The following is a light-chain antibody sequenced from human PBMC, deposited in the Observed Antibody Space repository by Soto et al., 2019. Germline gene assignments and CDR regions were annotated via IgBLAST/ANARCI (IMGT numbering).Light chain of an antibody. CDR1: QSLVHSDGNTY. CDR3: MQVTQFPRVT. Sequence: DIVLTQTPHSSPVTLGQPASISCRSSQSLVHSDGNTYLSWLHQRPGQPPRLLIYKTSHRFSGVPDRFSGSGAGTDFTLEISRVEPEDVGVYFCMQVTQFPRVTFGPGTTVDIK. V-gene: IGKV2-24*01. J-gene: IGKJ3*01. CDR2: KTS.